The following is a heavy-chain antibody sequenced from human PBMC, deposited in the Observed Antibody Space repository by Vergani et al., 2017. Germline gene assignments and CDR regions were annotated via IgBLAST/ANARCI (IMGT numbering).Heavy chain of an antibody. J-gene: IGHJ6*02. CDR1: GFKFSDLY. CDR3: AKNPGISTTRNYYAMDV. D-gene: IGHD1-1*01. CDR2: ISPGASTV. V-gene: IGHV3-11*04. Sequence: LEESGGGSVKPGGSLRLSCAASGFKFSDLYMSWIRQAPGKGLEWVSHISPGASTVSYTDSVTGRFTVSRDNDNNSLTLDMTTLRVEDTAVYYCAKNPGISTTRNYYAMDVWCQGTTVTVSS.